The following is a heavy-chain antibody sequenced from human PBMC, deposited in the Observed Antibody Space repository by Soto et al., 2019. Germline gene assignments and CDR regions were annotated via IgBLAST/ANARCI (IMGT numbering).Heavy chain of an antibody. D-gene: IGHD6-19*01. CDR3: ARDEPYSSGWYYFDY. CDR2: ISAYNGDS. CDR1: GYTFTDYG. Sequence: QVQLVQSGAEVKKPGASVKVSCKASGYTFTDYGISWVRQAPGQGPDWMGWISAYNGDSNYAQNLQGRDSMTTETATSTAYMELRSLESDDTAVYYCARDEPYSSGWYYFDYWGQGTLVTVSS. J-gene: IGHJ4*02. V-gene: IGHV1-18*04.